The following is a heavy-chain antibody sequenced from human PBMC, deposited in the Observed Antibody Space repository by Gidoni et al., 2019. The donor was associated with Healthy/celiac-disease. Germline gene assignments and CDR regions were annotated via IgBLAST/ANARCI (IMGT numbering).Heavy chain of an antibody. CDR1: GFTFSSYG. D-gene: IGHD4-17*01. CDR3: AREYGDYVGAFDI. J-gene: IGHJ3*02. CDR2: IWYDGSNK. Sequence: QVQLVESGGGVVQPGRSLRLSCAASGFTFSSYGMHWVRQAPGKGLEWVAVIWYDGSNKYYADSVKGRFTISRDNSKNTLYLQMNSLRAEDTAVYYCAREYGDYVGAFDIWGQGTMVTVSS. V-gene: IGHV3-33*01.